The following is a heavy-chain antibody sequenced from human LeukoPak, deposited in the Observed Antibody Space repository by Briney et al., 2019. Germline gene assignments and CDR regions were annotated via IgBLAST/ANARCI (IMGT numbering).Heavy chain of an antibody. CDR3: AAQSSTSGWFDL. J-gene: IGHJ5*02. Sequence: GGSLRLSCAASGLTFSRYSMNWVRQAPGKGLEWVSSISYSSSYIYYADSVKGRCTTSRDNAKNSLYLQMNSLRAEDTAVYYCAAQSSTSGWFDLWGQGTLVTVSS. V-gene: IGHV3-21*01. D-gene: IGHD6-6*01. CDR1: GLTFSRYS. CDR2: ISYSSSYI.